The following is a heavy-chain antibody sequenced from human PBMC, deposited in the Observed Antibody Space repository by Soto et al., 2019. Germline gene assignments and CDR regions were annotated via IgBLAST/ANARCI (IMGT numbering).Heavy chain of an antibody. V-gene: IGHV1-18*01. D-gene: IGHD3-22*01. CDR3: ARGGYYDSSGSRNYHYYGMNV. J-gene: IGHJ6*02. Sequence: GASVKVSCKASGYTFTNFGISWVRQAPGQGLEWMGWISAHNGNTNYAQILQGRVSMTTDTSSNTAYMELRSLRSDDTAMYYCARGGYYDSSGSRNYHYYGMNVWGQGTTVTVSS. CDR2: ISAHNGNT. CDR1: GYTFTNFG.